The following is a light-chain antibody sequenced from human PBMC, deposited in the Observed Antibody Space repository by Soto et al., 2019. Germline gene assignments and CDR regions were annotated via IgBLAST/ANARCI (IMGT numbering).Light chain of an antibody. J-gene: IGKJ2*01. Sequence: EIVLTQSPATLSLSPGTGATLSCRASQIVTSSLAWYQQRPGQAPRLLIYDTFTRATGIPARFSAKGAGTDFTLTISSLEPEDYAVYFCQLRSDWPPTYTFGQGNKLE. CDR2: DTF. CDR1: QIVTSS. CDR3: QLRSDWPPTYT. V-gene: IGKV3-11*01.